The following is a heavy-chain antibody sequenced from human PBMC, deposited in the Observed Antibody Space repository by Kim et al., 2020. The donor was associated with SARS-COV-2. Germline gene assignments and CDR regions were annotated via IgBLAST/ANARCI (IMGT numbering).Heavy chain of an antibody. V-gene: IGHV3-23*01. J-gene: IGHJ4*02. CDR3: ASQSPANDY. Sequence: TYYANSGKVRFTISRDNSKNTLSLQMNSLGVDDTALYYCASQSPANDYWGQGTLVTVSS. CDR2: T.